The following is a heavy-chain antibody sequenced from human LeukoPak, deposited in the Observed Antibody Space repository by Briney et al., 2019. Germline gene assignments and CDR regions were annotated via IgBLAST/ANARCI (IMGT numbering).Heavy chain of an antibody. J-gene: IGHJ4*02. CDR1: GFTFSSYA. CDR3: AKVAHYYGSGSYYEYYFDY. V-gene: IGHV3-23*01. CDR2: ISGSGGST. Sequence: GGSLRLSCATSGFTFSSYAMSWVRQAPGKGLEWVSAISGSGGSTYDADAVKGRFTISRDNSKNTLYLQMNSLRAEDTAVYYCAKVAHYYGSGSYYEYYFDYWGQGTLVTVSS. D-gene: IGHD3-10*01.